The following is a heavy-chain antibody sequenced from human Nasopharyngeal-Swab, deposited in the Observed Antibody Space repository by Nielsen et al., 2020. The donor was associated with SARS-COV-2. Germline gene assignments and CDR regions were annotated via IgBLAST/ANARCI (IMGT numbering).Heavy chain of an antibody. V-gene: IGHV3-74*01. CDR1: GFTFSAYW. Sequence: GESLKISCTASGFTFSAYWMYWVRQAPGKGLVWVSRINSDGSNTAYADSVKGRFSNSRENSKDTLYLQMDSLRHEDTAVYYCAKGGGYNLGDYWGQGSLVTVSS. CDR2: INSDGSNT. D-gene: IGHD5-24*01. J-gene: IGHJ4*02. CDR3: AKGGGYNLGDY.